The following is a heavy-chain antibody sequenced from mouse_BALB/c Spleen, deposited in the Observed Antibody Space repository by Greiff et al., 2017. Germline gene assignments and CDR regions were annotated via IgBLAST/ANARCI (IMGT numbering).Heavy chain of an antibody. V-gene: IGHV1-54*01. J-gene: IGHJ2*01. CDR3: ARSGGNRYYLDY. CDR2: INPGSGGT. CDR1: GYAFTNYL. Sequence: QVQLKESGAELVRPGTSVKVSCKASGYAFTNYLIEWVKQRPGQGLEWIGVINPGSGGTNYNEKFKGKATLTADKSSSTAYMQLSSLTSDDSAVYFGARSGGNRYYLDYWGQGTTLTVSS. D-gene: IGHD2-1*01.